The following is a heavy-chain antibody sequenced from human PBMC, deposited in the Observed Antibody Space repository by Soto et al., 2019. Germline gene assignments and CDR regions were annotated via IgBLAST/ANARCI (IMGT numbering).Heavy chain of an antibody. V-gene: IGHV4-4*02. CDR3: ARGGLNCSSTSCYGEFDYYYYMDV. CDR2: IYHSGST. D-gene: IGHD2-2*01. Sequence: SETLSLTCAVSSGSISSSNWWSWVRQPPGKGLEWIGEIYHSGSTNYNPSLKSRVTISVDKSKNQFSLKLSSVTAADTAVYYCARGGLNCSSTSCYGEFDYYYYMDVWGKGTTVTSP. CDR1: SGSISSSNW. J-gene: IGHJ6*03.